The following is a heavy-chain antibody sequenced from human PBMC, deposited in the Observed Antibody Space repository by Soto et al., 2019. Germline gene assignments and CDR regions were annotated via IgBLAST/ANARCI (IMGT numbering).Heavy chain of an antibody. D-gene: IGHD2-8*01. CDR1: GGTFSSYA. CDR2: IIPIFGTA. Sequence: SVKVSCKASGGTFSSYAISWVRQAPGQGLEWMGGIIPIFGTANYAQKFQGRVTITADESTSTAYMELSSLRSEDTAVYYCATSAVGYCTNGVCLDLDYWGQGTLVTVSS. CDR3: ATSAVGYCTNGVCLDLDY. J-gene: IGHJ4*02. V-gene: IGHV1-69*13.